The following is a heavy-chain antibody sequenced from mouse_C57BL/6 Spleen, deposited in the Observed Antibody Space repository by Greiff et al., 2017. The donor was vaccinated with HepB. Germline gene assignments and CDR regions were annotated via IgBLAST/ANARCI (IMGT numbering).Heavy chain of an antibody. J-gene: IGHJ4*01. CDR2: INPNYGTT. V-gene: IGHV1-39*01. Sequence: EVHLVESGPELVKPGASVKISCKASGYSFTDYNMNWVKQSNGKSLEWIGVINPNYGTTSYNQKFKGKATLTVDQSSSTAYMQLNSLTSEDSAVYYCAGIYYYGGAMDYWGQGTSVTVSS. D-gene: IGHD1-1*01. CDR1: GYSFTDYN. CDR3: AGIYYYGGAMDY.